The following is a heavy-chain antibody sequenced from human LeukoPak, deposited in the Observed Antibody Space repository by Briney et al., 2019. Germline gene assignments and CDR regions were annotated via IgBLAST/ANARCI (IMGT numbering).Heavy chain of an antibody. V-gene: IGHV4-59*12. Sequence: SETLSLTCTVSGGSISSYYWSWIRQPPGKGLEWIGYIYYSGSTNYNPSLKSRVTISVDTSKNQFSLKLSSVTAADTAVYYCARGSLLEYGMDVWGQGTTVTVSS. D-gene: IGHD2-15*01. CDR2: IYYSGST. CDR3: ARGSLLEYGMDV. J-gene: IGHJ6*02. CDR1: GGSISSYY.